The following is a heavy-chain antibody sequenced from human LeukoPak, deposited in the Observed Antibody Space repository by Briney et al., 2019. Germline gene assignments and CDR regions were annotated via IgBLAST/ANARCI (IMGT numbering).Heavy chain of an antibody. CDR2: ISDSGDST. D-gene: IGHD5-12*01. Sequence: PGGSLRLSCAASGFTFTTYAMSWVRQAPGQGLEWIPTISDSGDSTYYADSVKGHFTISRDNSKNTLYVQMNSLRAEDTAVYYCAKSHSVGYRGYFDYWGQGALVTVSS. CDR1: GFTFTTYA. CDR3: AKSHSVGYRGYFDY. J-gene: IGHJ4*02. V-gene: IGHV3-23*01.